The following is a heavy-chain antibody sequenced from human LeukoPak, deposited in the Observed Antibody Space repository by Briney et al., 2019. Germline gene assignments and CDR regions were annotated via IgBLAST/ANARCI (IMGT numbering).Heavy chain of an antibody. CDR3: AREGWLRSHLTYYCYGMDV. D-gene: IGHD5-12*01. V-gene: IGHV3-33*01. CDR1: GFTFSSYG. CDR2: IWYDGSNK. Sequence: GGSLRLSCAASGFTFSSYGMHWVRQAPGKGLEWVAVIWYDGSNKYYADSVKGRFAISRDNSKNTLYLQMNSLRAEDTAVYYCAREGWLRSHLTYYCYGMDVWGKGTTVTVSS. J-gene: IGHJ6*04.